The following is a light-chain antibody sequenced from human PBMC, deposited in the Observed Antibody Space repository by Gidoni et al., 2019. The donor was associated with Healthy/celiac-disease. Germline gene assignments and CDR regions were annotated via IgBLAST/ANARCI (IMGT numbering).Light chain of an antibody. Sequence: DIQMTQSPSTLSASVGDRVTITCRASQSISSWLAWYQQKPGKAPKLLSYKASSLESGVPSRFSGSGSGTEFTLTISSLQPDDFATYYCQQYNSYSYTFGQGTKLGIK. J-gene: IGKJ2*01. V-gene: IGKV1-5*03. CDR2: KAS. CDR1: QSISSW. CDR3: QQYNSYSYT.